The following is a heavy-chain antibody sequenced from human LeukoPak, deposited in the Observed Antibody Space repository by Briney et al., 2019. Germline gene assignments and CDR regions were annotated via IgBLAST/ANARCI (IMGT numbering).Heavy chain of an antibody. CDR3: AGLYNWFDP. D-gene: IGHD6-19*01. CDR2: ISWDGGST. V-gene: IGHV3-43*01. CDR1: GFTFDDYT. Sequence: GGSLRLSCAASGFTFDDYTMHWVRQAPGKGLEWVSLISWDGGSTYYADSVKGRFTISRDNSKNSLYPQMNSLRTEDTALYYCAGLYNWFDPWGQGTLVTVSS. J-gene: IGHJ5*02.